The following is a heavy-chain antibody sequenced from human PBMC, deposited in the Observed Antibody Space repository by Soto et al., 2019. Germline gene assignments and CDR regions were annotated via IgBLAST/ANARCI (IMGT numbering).Heavy chain of an antibody. CDR3: ARSGGPRITMVRGVITAISDYYYGMDV. CDR1: GGSISSGDYY. Sequence: QVQLQESGPGLVKASQTLSLTCTVSGGSISSGDYYWSWIRQPPGKGLEWIGNIYNSGSTHYNPSLKSRLTISVDMSRNQSSLKLSSVTAADTAVYYCARSGGPRITMVRGVITAISDYYYGMDVWGQGTTVTVSS. J-gene: IGHJ6*02. CDR2: IYNSGST. V-gene: IGHV4-30-4*01. D-gene: IGHD3-10*01.